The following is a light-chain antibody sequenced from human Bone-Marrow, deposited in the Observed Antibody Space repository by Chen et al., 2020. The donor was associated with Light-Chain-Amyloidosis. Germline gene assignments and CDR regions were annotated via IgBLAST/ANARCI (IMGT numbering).Light chain of an antibody. Sequence: SYELTQPPSVSVSPGQTARITCSGDDLPTKYAYWYQQKPGQAPVLVVHRDTERPSGISERFSGSHSRKNATVNNNGGQAEDESDLHCPSRNSNWYYEGKIGGGTQPNVL. CDR2: RDT. CDR1: DLPTKY. V-gene: IGLV3-25*03. CDR3: PSRNSNWYYEGK. J-gene: IGLJ2*01.